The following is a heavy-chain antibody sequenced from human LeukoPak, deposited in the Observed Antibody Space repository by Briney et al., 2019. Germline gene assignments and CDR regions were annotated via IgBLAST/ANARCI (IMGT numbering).Heavy chain of an antibody. CDR3: AREIRSAHYFDY. V-gene: IGHV4-34*01. CDR1: GGSFSGYY. CDR2: INHSGST. Sequence: KPSETLSLTCAVYGGSFSGYYWSWIRQPPGKGLEWIGEINHSGSTNYNPSLKSRVTISVDTSKNQFSLKLSSVTAADTAVYYCAREIRSAHYFDYWGRGTLVTVSS. J-gene: IGHJ4*02.